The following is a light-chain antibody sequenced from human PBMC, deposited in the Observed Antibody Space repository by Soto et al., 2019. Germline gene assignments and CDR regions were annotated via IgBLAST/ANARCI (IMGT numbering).Light chain of an antibody. V-gene: IGLV2-14*01. CDR2: DVS. CDR1: SSDGGGYNY. J-gene: IGLJ2*01. Sequence: QSVLTQPASVSGSPGQSITISCTGTSSDGGGYNYVSWYQQHPGKAPKLMIYDVSNRPSGVSNRFSGSKSGNTASLTISGHQAEDEADYYCSSYTSSSTMVFGGGTKLTVL. CDR3: SSYTSSSTMV.